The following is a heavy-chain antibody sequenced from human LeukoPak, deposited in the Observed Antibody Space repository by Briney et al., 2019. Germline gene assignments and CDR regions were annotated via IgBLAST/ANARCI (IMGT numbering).Heavy chain of an antibody. J-gene: IGHJ4*02. CDR3: ARGGNLYFDY. CDR1: GYSFTDYW. Sequence: GESLKISCQVSGYSFTDYWIAWVRQMPGKGLEWMGMIYPGDSDTRYSPSFQGQVTISAAKSISTAYLQWSSLKASDTAMYYCARGGNLYFDYWGQGTLVTVSS. V-gene: IGHV5-51*01. D-gene: IGHD2/OR15-2a*01. CDR2: IYPGDSDT.